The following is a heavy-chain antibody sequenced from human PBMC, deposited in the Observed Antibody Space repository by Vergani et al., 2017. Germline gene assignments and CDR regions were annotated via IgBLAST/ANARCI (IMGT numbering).Heavy chain of an antibody. CDR1: GFTFSSYS. Sequence: EVQLVESGGDLVKPGGSLRLSCAASGFTFSSYSMNWVRQAPGKGLEWVSSISSSNNYIYYADSVKGRFTISRDNAKNSLYLQMNSLRAEDTAVYYCARGSTVVTPYFDYWGQGTLVTVSS. V-gene: IGHV3-21*01. J-gene: IGHJ4*02. CDR3: ARGSTVVTPYFDY. CDR2: ISSSNNYI. D-gene: IGHD4-23*01.